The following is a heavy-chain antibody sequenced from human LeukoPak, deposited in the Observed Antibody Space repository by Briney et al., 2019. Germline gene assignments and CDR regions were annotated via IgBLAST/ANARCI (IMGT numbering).Heavy chain of an antibody. J-gene: IGHJ4*02. D-gene: IGHD6-19*01. CDR2: IKQDGFDK. CDR1: GGSISSYY. Sequence: ETRSLTCTVSGGSISSYYWSWIRQPPGKGLEWVANIKQDGFDKYYVDSVKGRFTISRDNAKNSLYLQMNSLTAEDTAVYFCVKEAALAGAEYWGQGTLVTVSS. CDR3: VKEAALAGAEY. V-gene: IGHV3-7*01.